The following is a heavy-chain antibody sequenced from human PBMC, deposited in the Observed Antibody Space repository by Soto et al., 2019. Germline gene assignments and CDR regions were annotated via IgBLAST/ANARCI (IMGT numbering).Heavy chain of an antibody. D-gene: IGHD6-19*01. CDR2: IYYSGST. J-gene: IGHJ6*02. V-gene: IGHV4-61*01. Sequence: QVQLQESGPGLVKPSETLSLTCTVSGGSVSSGSYYWSWIRQPPGKGLEWIGYIYYSGSTNYNPSLKSRVTISVDTSKNQFSMKLSSVTAADPAVYYCARDRAVAGYYYYGMAVWGQGTKVTVSS. CDR1: GGSVSSGSYY. CDR3: ARDRAVAGYYYYGMAV.